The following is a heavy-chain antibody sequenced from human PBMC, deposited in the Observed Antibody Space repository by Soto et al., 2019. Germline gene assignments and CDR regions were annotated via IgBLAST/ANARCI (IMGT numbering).Heavy chain of an antibody. Sequence: QVQLQESGPGLVKSSQTLSLTCTVSGGSISSDGNYWSWIRQQPGKGLEWIGYIYYSGSTYYNPSLKSRVTISVDMSKNRFPLKLNSVTAADTAVYYCASARMVRGIIYYYGMDVWGQGTTVTVSS. D-gene: IGHD3-10*01. CDR1: GGSISSDGNY. CDR3: ASARMVRGIIYYYGMDV. V-gene: IGHV4-31*03. CDR2: IYYSGST. J-gene: IGHJ6*02.